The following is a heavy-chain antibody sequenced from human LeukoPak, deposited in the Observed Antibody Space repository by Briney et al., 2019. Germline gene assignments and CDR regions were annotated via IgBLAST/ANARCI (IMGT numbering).Heavy chain of an antibody. CDR3: ARDFYHMVRGVISPLDP. Sequence: ASVKVSCKASGYTFTSYGISWVRQAPGQGLEWMGWISAYNGNTNYAQKLQGRVTMTTDTSTSTAYMELRSLRSDDTAVYYCARDFYHMVRGVISPLDPWGQGTLVTVSS. V-gene: IGHV1-18*01. CDR2: ISAYNGNT. D-gene: IGHD3-10*01. CDR1: GYTFTSYG. J-gene: IGHJ5*02.